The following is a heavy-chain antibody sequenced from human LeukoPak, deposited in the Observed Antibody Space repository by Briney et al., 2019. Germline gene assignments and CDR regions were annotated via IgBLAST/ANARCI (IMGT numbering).Heavy chain of an antibody. CDR3: ARAAYDSSGYLTL. D-gene: IGHD3-22*01. CDR2: TWYDGTNK. CDR1: GFTFSSYG. V-gene: IGHV3-33*01. Sequence: GGSLRLSCAASGFTFSSYGMHWVRQAPGKGLEWVAVTWYDGTNKYYADSVKGRFTISRDSSKNTLYLQMNSLRAEDTAVYYCARAAYDSSGYLTLWGQGTLVTVSS. J-gene: IGHJ4*02.